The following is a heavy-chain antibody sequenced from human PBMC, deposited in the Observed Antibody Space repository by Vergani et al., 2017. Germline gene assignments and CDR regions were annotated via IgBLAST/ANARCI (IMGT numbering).Heavy chain of an antibody. CDR1: GYTLLNPG. D-gene: IGHD1-14*01. V-gene: IGHV1-18*01. CDR3: ARESGTPGTASDYYYYIDV. J-gene: IGHJ6*03. Sequence: QVQLVQSGGEMKKPGASVKLSCRASGYTLLNPGLSWVRQAPGQGLEWMGWISAYNGHTHFAQKFQGRVTMTTDTVTNTAYMEFSSLRSDDTAVFYCARESGTPGTASDYYYYIDVWGKGTKVTVSS. CDR2: ISAYNGHT.